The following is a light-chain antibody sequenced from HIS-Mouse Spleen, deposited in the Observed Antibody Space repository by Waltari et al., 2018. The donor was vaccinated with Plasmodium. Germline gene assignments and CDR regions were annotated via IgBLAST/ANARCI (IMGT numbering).Light chain of an antibody. CDR1: QSVSSN. V-gene: IGKV3-15*01. J-gene: IGKJ1*01. CDR2: GAS. Sequence: EIVMTQSPATLSVSPGERATLSCRASQSVSSNLAWYQQNTGQAPRLLIYGASTRATGIPARFGGSGSGTDFTLTISSMQSEDFAVYYCQQYNNWPRGTFGQGTKVEIK. CDR3: QQYNNWPRGT.